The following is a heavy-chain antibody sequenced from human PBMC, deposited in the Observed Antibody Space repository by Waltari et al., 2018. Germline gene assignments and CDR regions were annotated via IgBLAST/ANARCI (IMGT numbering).Heavy chain of an antibody. CDR2: VYYRGST. J-gene: IGHJ4*02. Sequence: QVQLQESGPGLVKPSETLSLTCSVSGISITYEYCSWIRQSPGKGLEWIGYVYYRGSTNYNPALKGRVTMSVDTSENRFSLKLSSVTAADTAVYYCARTRGFSYGNYYFDSWGQGTLVTVSS. CDR1: GISITYEY. D-gene: IGHD5-12*01. CDR3: ARTRGFSYGNYYFDS. V-gene: IGHV4-59*01.